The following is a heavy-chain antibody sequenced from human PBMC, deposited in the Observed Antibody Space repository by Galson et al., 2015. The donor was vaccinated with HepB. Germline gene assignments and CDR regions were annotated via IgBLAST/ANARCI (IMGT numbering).Heavy chain of an antibody. CDR3: ATLTMVTSKTPRDN. Sequence: SVKVSCKASGYTFTGFYIHWVRQAPGQGLEWMGRINPNSGDTRYAQKFQGRVTMTRGTSVSTAYMELSRLKSDDTAVYYCATLTMVTSKTPRDNWGQGTLVTGSS. CDR1: GYTFTGFY. CDR2: INPNSGDT. J-gene: IGHJ4*02. V-gene: IGHV1-2*06. D-gene: IGHD4-17*01.